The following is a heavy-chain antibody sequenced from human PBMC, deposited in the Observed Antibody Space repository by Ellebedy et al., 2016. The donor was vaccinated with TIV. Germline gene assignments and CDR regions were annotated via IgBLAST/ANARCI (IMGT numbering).Heavy chain of an antibody. Sequence: GESLKISCVASGFTFSNYAMAWVRQAPGKGLEWVSAISGFGGRTYYADSGTGRITISRENSKNTMYLQINSLSVEDTAVYYCARKTQIFGLTEDDYYVMDVWGPGTTVTVSS. J-gene: IGHJ6*02. CDR3: ARKTQIFGLTEDDYYVMDV. V-gene: IGHV3-23*01. D-gene: IGHD2-15*01. CDR1: GFTFSNYA. CDR2: ISGFGGRT.